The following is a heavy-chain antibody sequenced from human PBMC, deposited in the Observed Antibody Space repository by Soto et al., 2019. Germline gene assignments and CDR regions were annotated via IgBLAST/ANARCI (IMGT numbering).Heavy chain of an antibody. Sequence: GVSLRLSCSASGFTFSRYGMHWVRQAPGKGLEWVAVTWYDGSDKYYADSVKGRFTISRDNSKKTLYLQMSSLRAEDTAVYYCAKDLRRSFDAFDFWGQGTMFTVS. J-gene: IGHJ3*01. CDR1: GFTFSRYG. CDR3: AKDLRRSFDAFDF. CDR2: TWYDGSDK. V-gene: IGHV3-33*06.